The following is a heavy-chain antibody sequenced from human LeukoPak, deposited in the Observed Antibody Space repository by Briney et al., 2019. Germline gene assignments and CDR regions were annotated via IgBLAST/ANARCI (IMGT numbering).Heavy chain of an antibody. CDR1: GGSISSYY. D-gene: IGHD5-12*01. Sequence: SETLSLTCTVSGGSISSYYWSWIRQPPGKGLEWIGYIYYSGSTNYNPSLKSRVTISVDTSKNQFSLELSSVTAADTAVYYCARSSGYSRAFDIWGQGTMVTVSS. J-gene: IGHJ3*02. CDR3: ARSSGYSRAFDI. CDR2: IYYSGST. V-gene: IGHV4-59*08.